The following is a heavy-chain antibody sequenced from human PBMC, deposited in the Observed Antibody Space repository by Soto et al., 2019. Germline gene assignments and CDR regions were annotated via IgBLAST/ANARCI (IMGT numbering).Heavy chain of an antibody. CDR2: IFFTGAT. CDR1: CDSVPFCHPS. J-gene: IGHJ6*02. V-gene: IGHV4-61*01. Sequence: PSETPFPTFVVSCDSVPFCHPSSTWVRQPPGKGLDWIGHIFFTGATNYSPSLKSRVTMSVDTSKSQFSLNLTSVTAADSAIYYCARGRSDSAGSSLGRRMDVWGQGTTVTVSS. D-gene: IGHD3-10*01. CDR3: ARGRSDSAGSSLGRRMDV.